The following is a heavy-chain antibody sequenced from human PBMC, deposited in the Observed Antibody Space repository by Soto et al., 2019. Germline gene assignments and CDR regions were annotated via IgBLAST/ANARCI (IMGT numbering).Heavy chain of an antibody. D-gene: IGHD3-3*01. J-gene: IGHJ4*02. CDR3: ARLDDDYTYYFDY. V-gene: IGHV4-31*03. CDR1: GGSIRSGGYY. Sequence: QVQLQESGPGLVKPSQTLSLTCTVSGGSIRSGGYYWSWIRQHPGKGLEWIGYIYYSGSTYYNPSLKSRVTISVDTSKNQFSLKLSSVTAADTAVYYCARLDDDYTYYFDYWGQGTLVTVSS. CDR2: IYYSGST.